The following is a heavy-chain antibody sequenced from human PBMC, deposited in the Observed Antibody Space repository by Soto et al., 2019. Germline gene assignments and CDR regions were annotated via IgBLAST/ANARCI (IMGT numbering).Heavy chain of an antibody. D-gene: IGHD5-18*01. CDR3: ARDPGYSYLDY. J-gene: IGHJ4*02. Sequence: QVQLQESGPGLVKPSETLSLTCTVSGGSISSYYWSWTRQPPGKGLEWIGYIYYSGSTNYNPSLKGRVTISVDTSKNQFSLKLSSVTAADTAVYYCARDPGYSYLDYWGQGTLVTVSS. CDR2: IYYSGST. CDR1: GGSISSYY. V-gene: IGHV4-59*01.